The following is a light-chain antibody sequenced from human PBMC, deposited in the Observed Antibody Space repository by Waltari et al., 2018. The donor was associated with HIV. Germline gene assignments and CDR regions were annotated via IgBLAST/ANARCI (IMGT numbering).Light chain of an antibody. Sequence: QSALTQPASVSGSPGQSITISCTGTSSDVGGYNLVSWYQQHPGKAPKLMIYEVSKRPLGLSYRFSGAKSGNTASLTISGLQAEDEADYYCCAYAGSTTYVIFGGGTKLTVL. V-gene: IGLV2-23*02. CDR2: EVS. CDR3: CAYAGSTTYVI. J-gene: IGLJ2*01. CDR1: SSDVGGYNL.